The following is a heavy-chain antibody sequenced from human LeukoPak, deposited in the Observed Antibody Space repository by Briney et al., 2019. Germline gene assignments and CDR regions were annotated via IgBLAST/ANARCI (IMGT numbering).Heavy chain of an antibody. CDR2: INHSGST. J-gene: IGHJ5*02. CDR3: ARGTRLRFLEWLPTYNWFDP. D-gene: IGHD3-3*01. CDR1: GGSFSGYY. Sequence: TSETLSLTCAVYGGSFSGYYWSWIRQPPGKGLEGIGEINHSGSTNYNPSLKSRVTISVDTSKNQFSLKLSSVTAANTAVYYCARGTRLRFLEWLPTYNWFDPWGQGTLVTVSS. V-gene: IGHV4-34*01.